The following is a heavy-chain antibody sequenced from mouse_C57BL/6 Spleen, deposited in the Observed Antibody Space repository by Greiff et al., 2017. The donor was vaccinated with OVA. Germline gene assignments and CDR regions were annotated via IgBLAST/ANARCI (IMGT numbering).Heavy chain of an antibody. CDR1: GYTFTSYD. CDR2: IYPRDGST. D-gene: IGHD2-5*01. Sequence: VMLVESGPELVKPGASVKLSCKASGYTFTSYDINWVKQRPGQGLEWIGWIYPRDGSTKYNEKFKGKATLTVDTSSSTAYMELHSLTSEDSAVYFCAKTYYSNYDAMDYWGQGTSVTVSS. CDR3: AKTYYSNYDAMDY. J-gene: IGHJ4*01. V-gene: IGHV1-85*01.